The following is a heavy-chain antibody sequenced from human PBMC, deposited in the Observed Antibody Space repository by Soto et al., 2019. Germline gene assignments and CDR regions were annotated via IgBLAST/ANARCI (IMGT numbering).Heavy chain of an antibody. CDR2: IIPILGIA. CDR1: GGTFSSYT. J-gene: IGHJ6*03. V-gene: IGHV1-69*02. Sequence: QVQLVQSGAEVKKPGSSVKVSCKASGGTFSSYTISWVRQAPGQGLEWMGRIIPILGIANYAQKFQGRVTITADKSTSTAYMELSSLRSEDTAVYYCASGPAATYYIDVWGKGTTVTVSS. CDR3: ASGPAATYYIDV. D-gene: IGHD2-2*01.